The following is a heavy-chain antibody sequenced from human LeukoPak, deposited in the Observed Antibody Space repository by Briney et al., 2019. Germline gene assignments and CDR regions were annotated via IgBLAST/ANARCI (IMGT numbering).Heavy chain of an antibody. V-gene: IGHV1-18*01. J-gene: IGHJ4*02. Sequence: ASVKVSCKASGYTFTSYGISWVRQAPGQGLEWMGWISAYNGNTNSAQKPQGRFTMTTDTSTSTAYMELRSLRSDDTAVYYCARGGHIVVVTAPYYFDYWGQGTLVTVS. CDR1: GYTFTSYG. D-gene: IGHD2-21*02. CDR3: ARGGHIVVVTAPYYFDY. CDR2: ISAYNGNT.